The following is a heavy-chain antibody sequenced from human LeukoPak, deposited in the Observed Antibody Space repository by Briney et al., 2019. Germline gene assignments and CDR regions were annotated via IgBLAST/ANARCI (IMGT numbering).Heavy chain of an antibody. J-gene: IGHJ5*02. CDR3: VRTVIPGWFDP. D-gene: IGHD4-17*01. Sequence: SETLSLTCTVSGGSISSSSYYWGWIRQPPGKGLEWIGNIYYSGSTYYNPSLKSRVTISVDTSKNQFSLKLSSVTAADTAVYYCVRTVIPGWFDPWGQGTLVTVSS. CDR2: IYYSGST. CDR1: GGSISSSSYY. V-gene: IGHV4-39*07.